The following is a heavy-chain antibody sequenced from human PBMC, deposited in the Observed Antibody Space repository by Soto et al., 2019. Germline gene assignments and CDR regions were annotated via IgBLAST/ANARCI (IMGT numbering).Heavy chain of an antibody. V-gene: IGHV1-69*12. CDR3: ATHGLPTYYSSGMDV. CDR2: IIPIFGTA. CDR1: GGTFSSYA. D-gene: IGHD5-18*01. Sequence: QVQLVQSGAEVKKPGSSVKVSCKASGGTFSSYAISWVRQAPGQGLEWMGGIIPIFGTANYAQKFQGRVTMTADESPSTASMALSSLRSEDTAVYYCATHGLPTYYSSGMDVWGQGTTVTVSS. J-gene: IGHJ6*02.